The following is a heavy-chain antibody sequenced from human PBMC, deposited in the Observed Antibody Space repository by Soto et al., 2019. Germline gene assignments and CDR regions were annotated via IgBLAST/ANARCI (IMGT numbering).Heavy chain of an antibody. Sequence: PSQTLSLNCAISGDSVSSDSAAWNLIRQSPSRGLEWLGRTYYSSKWYHDYALSVKSRITINPDTSTNQFSLQLNSVTPEDTAVYYCARSPPVIGANWFDPWGQGTLVTVSS. D-gene: IGHD1-26*01. CDR3: ARSPPVIGANWFDP. V-gene: IGHV6-1*01. CDR1: GDSVSSDSAA. J-gene: IGHJ5*02. CDR2: TYYSSKWYH.